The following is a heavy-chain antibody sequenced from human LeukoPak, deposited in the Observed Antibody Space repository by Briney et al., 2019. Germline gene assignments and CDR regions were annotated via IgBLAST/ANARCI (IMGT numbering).Heavy chain of an antibody. CDR3: AREYYDFWSGYR. V-gene: IGHV3-66*03. Sequence: GXGXXLFSLIYSCGTTYYSHSVHGRFTISRHNSKNTLYLQVSSLRAEDTAVYYCAREYYDFWSGYRWGQGTLVTVSS. J-gene: IGHJ4*02. CDR2: IYSCGTT. D-gene: IGHD3-3*01.